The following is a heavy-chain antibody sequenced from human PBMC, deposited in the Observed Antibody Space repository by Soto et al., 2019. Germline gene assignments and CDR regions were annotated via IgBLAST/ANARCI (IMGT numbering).Heavy chain of an antibody. Sequence: EGWRRRSCAASGLPFTGFGMSRFPRVPGKGLEVLANINQGGSETYYVDSVKGRFTISRDNAANLVYLEMNSLRAEDTAVYYCASDGPIQQLGQSYQFWGQGTLVTVSS. CDR2: INQGGSET. CDR3: ASDGPIQQLGQSYQF. J-gene: IGHJ1*01. D-gene: IGHD4-4*01. V-gene: IGHV3-7*01. CDR1: GLPFTGFG.